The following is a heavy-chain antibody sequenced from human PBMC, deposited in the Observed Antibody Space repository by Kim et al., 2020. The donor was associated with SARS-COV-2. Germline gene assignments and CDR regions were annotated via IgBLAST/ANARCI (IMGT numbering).Heavy chain of an antibody. D-gene: IGHD3-22*01. V-gene: IGHV3-23*01. CDR3: AKDSYYYDSSGDDAFDI. Sequence: VKGRFPISRDNSKNTLYLQMNSLGAEDTAVYYCAKDSYYYDSSGDDAFDIWGQGTMVTVSS. J-gene: IGHJ3*02.